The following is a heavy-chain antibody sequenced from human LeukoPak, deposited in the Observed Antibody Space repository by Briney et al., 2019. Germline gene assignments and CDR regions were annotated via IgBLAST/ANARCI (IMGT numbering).Heavy chain of an antibody. V-gene: IGHV3-21*01. CDR3: AKDLHGGYSSDY. D-gene: IGHD4-23*01. J-gene: IGHJ4*02. Sequence: AGGSLRLSCAASGFTFSSYSMNWVRQAPGKGLEWVSSSSSSSSYIYYADSVKGRFTISKDNSKATLYLQMNSLRPEDTAVYCCAKDLHGGYSSDYWGQGTLVTVFS. CDR2: SSSSSSYI. CDR1: GFTFSSYS.